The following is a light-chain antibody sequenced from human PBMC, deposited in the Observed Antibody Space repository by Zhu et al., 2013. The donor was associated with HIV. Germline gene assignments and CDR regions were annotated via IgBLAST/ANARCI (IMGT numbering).Light chain of an antibody. CDR3: QQYLSYSPYT. V-gene: IGKV1-5*01. J-gene: IGKJ2*01. CDR2: DAF. CDR1: QDISTW. Sequence: DIQLTQSPSALSASVGDRVTITCRTSQDISTWLAWYQQAPGKAPKLLIFDAFRLQTGVSSRFSGSGFRTEFTLTINNLQPDDFATYYCQQYLSYSPYTFGQGTKVEIK.